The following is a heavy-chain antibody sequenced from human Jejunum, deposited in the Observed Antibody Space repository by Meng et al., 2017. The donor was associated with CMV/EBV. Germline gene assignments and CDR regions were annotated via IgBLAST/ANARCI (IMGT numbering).Heavy chain of an antibody. Sequence: CKTSGFALIGNHMRWMRRAPRRELEWMALSRHGGGGTRSAQKFQGRVTMTRDTSTNTIYMELSSLRFEDTAVYYCARDFSWSFGWWGQGTRVTVSS. J-gene: IGHJ1*01. CDR2: SRHGGGGT. CDR1: GFALIGNH. V-gene: IGHV1-46*01. D-gene: IGHD3-9*01. CDR3: ARDFSWSFGW.